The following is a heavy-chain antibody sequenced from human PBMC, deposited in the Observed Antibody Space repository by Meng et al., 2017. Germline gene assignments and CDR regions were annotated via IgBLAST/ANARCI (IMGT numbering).Heavy chain of an antibody. J-gene: IGHJ5*02. D-gene: IGHD5-12*01. CDR3: ARGGKRRSGYRGKKLNDNWFDP. V-gene: IGHV4-34*01. CDR1: GGSFIVYY. CDR2: INHSGST. Sequence: SETLSLTCAVYGGSFIVYYWSWNRQPPGKGLEWVGEINHSGSTNYNPSLKSRVTISVDTSKNQLSLKLSSVTAADTAVYDCARGGKRRSGYRGKKLNDNWFDPWGQGTLVTVSS.